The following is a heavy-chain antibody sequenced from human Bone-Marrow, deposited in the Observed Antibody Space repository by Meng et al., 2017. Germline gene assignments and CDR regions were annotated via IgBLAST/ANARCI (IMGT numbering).Heavy chain of an antibody. CDR1: GGSISSGDYY. V-gene: IGHV4-30-4*01. Sequence: QVQLQVSGPGLVKPSQTLSLTCNVSGGSISSGDYYWNWIRQPPGKGLEWIGYIYHSGSTYYNPSLKSRVTISIDTSKNQFSLKLSSVTAADTAVYYCARQKFSYGLGPPAYGGQGTLVTVSS. CDR3: ARQKFSYGLGPPAY. CDR2: IYHSGST. J-gene: IGHJ4*02. D-gene: IGHD5-18*01.